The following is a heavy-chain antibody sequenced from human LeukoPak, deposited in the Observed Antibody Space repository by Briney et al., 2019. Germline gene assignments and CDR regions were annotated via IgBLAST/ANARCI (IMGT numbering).Heavy chain of an antibody. D-gene: IGHD6-13*01. CDR3: ARETAAGTFGY. J-gene: IGHJ4*02. Sequence: SVTVSCKASGGTFSSYAISWVRQAPGQGLEWMGGIIPIFGTANYAQKFQGRVAIIADESTSTAYMELSSLRSEDTAVYYCARETAAGTFGYWGQGTLVTVSS. CDR1: GGTFSSYA. V-gene: IGHV1-69*01. CDR2: IIPIFGTA.